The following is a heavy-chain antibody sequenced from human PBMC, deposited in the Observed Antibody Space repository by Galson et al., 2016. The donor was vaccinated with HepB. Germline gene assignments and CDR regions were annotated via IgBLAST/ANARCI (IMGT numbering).Heavy chain of an antibody. J-gene: IGHJ4*02. V-gene: IGHV1-3*01. D-gene: IGHD1-14*01. CDR1: GYTFTNYA. CDR2: VNAGHGDT. CDR3: ARDEGRKVLDS. Sequence: SVKVSCKASGYTFTNYAIHWVRQAPGQRLEWMGYVNAGHGDTTYSQKFRDRVTIIRDTSASIVYMYLSSLRSEDTAVYYCARDEGRKVLDSWGQGAPVTVSS.